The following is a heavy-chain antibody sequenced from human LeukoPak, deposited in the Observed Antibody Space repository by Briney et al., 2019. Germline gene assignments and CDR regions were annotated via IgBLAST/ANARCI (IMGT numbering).Heavy chain of an antibody. J-gene: IGHJ5*02. Sequence: PSQTLSLTCTVSGGSISSGSYYWSWIRQPAGKGLEWIGRIYTSGSTNYNPSLKSRVTISVDTSKNQFSLKLSSVTAADTAVYYCASSHWGPLPLGFDPWGQGTLVTVSS. D-gene: IGHD3-16*01. CDR3: ASSHWGPLPLGFDP. V-gene: IGHV4-61*02. CDR2: IYTSGST. CDR1: GGSISSGSYY.